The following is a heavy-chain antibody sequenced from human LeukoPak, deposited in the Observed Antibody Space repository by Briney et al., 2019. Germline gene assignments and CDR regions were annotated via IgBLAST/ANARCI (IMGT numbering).Heavy chain of an antibody. Sequence: PSQTLSLTCTVSGGSISSGDYYWSWIRQPPGKGLEWIGYIYYSGSTYYNPSLKSRVTISVDTSKNQFSLKLSSVTAADTAVYYCASLVVITLGAEYFQHWGQGTQVTVSS. CDR2: IYYSGST. D-gene: IGHD3-22*01. CDR3: ASLVVITLGAEYFQH. CDR1: GGSISSGDYY. J-gene: IGHJ1*01. V-gene: IGHV4-30-4*08.